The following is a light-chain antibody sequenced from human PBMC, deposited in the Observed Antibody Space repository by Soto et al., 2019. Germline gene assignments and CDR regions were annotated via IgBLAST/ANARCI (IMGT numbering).Light chain of an antibody. V-gene: IGKV2-28*01. Sequence: DIVMTQSPLSLPVTPGEPASISCRSSQSLLHSNGYNYLDWYLQKPGQSPQLLIYLGSNRASGVHDRFTGSGSGTDFTMKISRVEAEDVGVYYCMQALQIPPSFGPGTKVDI. CDR2: LGS. CDR3: MQALQIPPS. CDR1: QSLLHSNGYNY. J-gene: IGKJ3*01.